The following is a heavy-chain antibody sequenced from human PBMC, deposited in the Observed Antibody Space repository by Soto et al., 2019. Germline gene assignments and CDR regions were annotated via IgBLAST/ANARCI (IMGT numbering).Heavy chain of an antibody. V-gene: IGHV1-18*01. CDR2: ISAYNGNR. CDR3: ARPQNDILTDSYTNFFDS. Sequence: QVQLLQSGAEVKKPGASVKVSCKASGYTFTHYGITWLRQAPGQEPEWMGWISAYNGNRDYAQNLQDRVTMTTDTSTSTAYMELRSLRSDDTAVYYCARPQNDILTDSYTNFFDSWGQGTLVTVSS. J-gene: IGHJ5*01. D-gene: IGHD3-9*01. CDR1: GYTFTHYG.